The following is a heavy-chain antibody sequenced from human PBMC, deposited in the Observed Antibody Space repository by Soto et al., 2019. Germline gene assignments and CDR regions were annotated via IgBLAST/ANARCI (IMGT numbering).Heavy chain of an antibody. J-gene: IGHJ4*02. CDR2: ISAYNGNT. CDR1: GYTFTSYA. Sequence: QVQLVQSGAEVKKPGASVKVSCKASGYTFTSYAISWVRQAPGQGLEWMGWISAYNGNTNYAQKLQGRVTMTTDTPTSTAYVEVRGRRSADPAVYYCARDAPPEDYWAQGPLVTVPS. V-gene: IGHV1-18*01. CDR3: ARDAPPEDY.